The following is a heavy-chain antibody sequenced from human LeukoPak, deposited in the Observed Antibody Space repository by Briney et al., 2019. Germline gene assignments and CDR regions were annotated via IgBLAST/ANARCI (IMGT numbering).Heavy chain of an antibody. CDR1: GGSFSGYY. V-gene: IGHV4-34*01. CDR2: INHSGST. CDR3: ARLTTVVTPWENWIDP. Sequence: SETLSLTCAVYGGSFSGYYWSWIRQPPGKGLEWIGEINHSGSTNYNPSLKSRVTISVDTSKNQFSLKLSSVTAADTAVYYCARLTTVVTPWENWIDPWGQGTLVTVSS. J-gene: IGHJ5*02. D-gene: IGHD4-23*01.